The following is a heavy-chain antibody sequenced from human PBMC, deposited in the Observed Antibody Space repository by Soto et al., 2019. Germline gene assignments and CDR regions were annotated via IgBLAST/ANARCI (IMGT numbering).Heavy chain of an antibody. J-gene: IGHJ4*02. D-gene: IGHD2-21*01. V-gene: IGHV3-23*01. CDR3: AKDLFPTSGQRFCFEH. CDR2: IFHDETQ. CDR1: GASFSTYA. Sequence: GSLSLSCAASGASFSTYALTWVRHAPGRGVEGVLTIFHDETQSYSNSVQSSLTIFRDNVTGTLYQQMIGLKVDDAALYYWAKDLFPTSGQRFCFEHWGQGTLVTVSS.